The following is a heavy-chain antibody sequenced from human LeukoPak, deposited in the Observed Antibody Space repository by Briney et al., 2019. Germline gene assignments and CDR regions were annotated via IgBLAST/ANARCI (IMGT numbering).Heavy chain of an antibody. V-gene: IGHV3-48*03. J-gene: IGHJ3*02. D-gene: IGHD1-26*01. CDR2: ISSSGSTI. CDR3: ARDTSPIVGATTVAFDI. Sequence: SGGSLRLSCAASGFTFSSYEMNWVRQAPGKGLEWVSYISSSGSTIYYADSVKGRFTISRDNSKNTLYLQMNSLRAEDTAVYYCARDTSPIVGATTVAFDIWGQGTMVTVSS. CDR1: GFTFSSYE.